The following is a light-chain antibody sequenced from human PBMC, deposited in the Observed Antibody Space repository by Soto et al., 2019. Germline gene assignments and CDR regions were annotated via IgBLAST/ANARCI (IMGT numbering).Light chain of an antibody. CDR1: QSISSS. V-gene: IGKV1-5*03. CDR3: QQYDTHFWT. CDR2: HVS. J-gene: IGKJ1*01. Sequence: DIQMTQSPSTLSAYVGDRVTVTCRASQSISSSLAWFQQKPGKAPKLLMYHVSRLNSGVSSRFIGSGSGTEFTLTISSLQPDDFATYYCQQYDTHFWTFGQGTKVEIK.